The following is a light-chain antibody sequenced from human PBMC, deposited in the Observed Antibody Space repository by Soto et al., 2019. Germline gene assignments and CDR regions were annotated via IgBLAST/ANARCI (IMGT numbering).Light chain of an antibody. V-gene: IGLV2-14*03. CDR1: SSDVGRYNF. CDR2: DVA. CDR3: SSYTGSTSLVYV. Sequence: QSVLTQPASVSGSPGQSISISCTGTSSDVGRYNFVSWYQQRPGKAPKLIIYDVANRPSGISNRFSGSKSGNTASLTISGLQAEDEADYYGSSYTGSTSLVYVFGTGTKLTVL. J-gene: IGLJ1*01.